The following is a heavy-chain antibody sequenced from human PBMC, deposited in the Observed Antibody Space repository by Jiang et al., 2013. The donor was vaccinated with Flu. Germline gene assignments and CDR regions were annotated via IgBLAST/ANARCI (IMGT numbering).Heavy chain of an antibody. CDR1: GYTLTELS. J-gene: IGHJ5*02. D-gene: IGHD3-3*01. Sequence: GAEVKKPGASVKVSCKVSGYTLTELSMHWVRQAPGKGLEWMGGFDPEDGETIYAQKFQGRVTMTEDTSTDTAYMELSSLRSEDTAVYYCATSKPLTIFGERPGREWFDPWGQGTLVTVSS. CDR2: FDPEDGET. V-gene: IGHV1-24*01. CDR3: ATSKPLTIFGERPGREWFDP.